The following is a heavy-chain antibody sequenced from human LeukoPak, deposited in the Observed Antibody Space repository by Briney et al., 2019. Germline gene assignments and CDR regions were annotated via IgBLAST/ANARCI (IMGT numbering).Heavy chain of an antibody. V-gene: IGHV7-4-1*02. J-gene: IGHJ4*02. CDR2: INTNTGNP. Sequence: ASVKVSCKASGYTFTSYAMNLVRQAPGQGLEWMGWINTNTGNPTYAQGFTGRFVFSLDTSVSTAYLQISSLKAEDTAVYYCARVGSSSWYAPNRYWGQGTLVTVSS. CDR1: GYTFTSYA. D-gene: IGHD6-13*01. CDR3: ARVGSSSWYAPNRY.